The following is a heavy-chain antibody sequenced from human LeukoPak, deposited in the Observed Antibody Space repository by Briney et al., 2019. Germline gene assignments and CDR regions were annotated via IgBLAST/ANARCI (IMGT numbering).Heavy chain of an antibody. V-gene: IGHV1-2*06. CDR2: INPNSGGT. CDR1: GYTFTGYY. Sequence: ASVKVSCKASGYTFTGYYMHWVRQAPGQGLEWMGRINPNSGGTNYAQKFQGRVTMTRDTSISTAYMELSRLRSDDTAVYYCARDLKGIAAAEGYWGQGTLVTVSS. D-gene: IGHD6-13*01. J-gene: IGHJ4*02. CDR3: ARDLKGIAAAEGY.